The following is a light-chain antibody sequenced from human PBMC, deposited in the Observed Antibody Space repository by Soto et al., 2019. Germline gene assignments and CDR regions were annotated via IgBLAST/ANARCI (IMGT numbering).Light chain of an antibody. CDR2: GTS. J-gene: IGKJ4*01. CDR3: QQFNNWPLT. CDR1: QNIKNY. Sequence: EIVMPQSPATLSVSPGERATLAWRARQNIKNYFAWYQQKPGQPPTLIIDGTSTRATGIPARFSGSGSGTEFTLTISSLQSEDFAVYYCQQFNNWPLTFGGGTKV. V-gene: IGKV3-15*01.